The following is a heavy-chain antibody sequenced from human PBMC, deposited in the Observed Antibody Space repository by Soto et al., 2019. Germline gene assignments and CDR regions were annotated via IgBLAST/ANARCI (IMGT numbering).Heavy chain of an antibody. D-gene: IGHD3-22*01. V-gene: IGHV1-18*01. J-gene: IGHJ4*02. CDR3: ARTDRSAFTTDFDY. CDR1: GYTFTSYG. Sequence: ASVKVSCKASGYTFTSYGISWVRQAPGQGLEWMGWISAYNGNTNYAQKLQGRVTMTTDTSTSTAYMELRSLRSDDTAVYYCARTDRSAFTTDFDYWGQGTLVTVSS. CDR2: ISAYNGNT.